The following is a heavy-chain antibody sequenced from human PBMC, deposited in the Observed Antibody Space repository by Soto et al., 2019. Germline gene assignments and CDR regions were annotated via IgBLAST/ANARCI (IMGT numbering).Heavy chain of an antibody. CDR3: ASAISGSYSGVYGLDV. CDR2: CIPVFDIR. V-gene: IGHV1-69*17. J-gene: IGHJ6*02. Sequence: QVQLVQSGAEVRKPGSSVKVSCKAFGGTFSTYDMTWVRQAPGQGLEWMGGCIPVFDIRHFAQKVQGRVTITADTSTSTAYMEWNSLRSEDTAVYFCASAISGSYSGVYGLDVWGQGTRVTVSS. CDR1: GGTFSTYD. D-gene: IGHD1-26*01.